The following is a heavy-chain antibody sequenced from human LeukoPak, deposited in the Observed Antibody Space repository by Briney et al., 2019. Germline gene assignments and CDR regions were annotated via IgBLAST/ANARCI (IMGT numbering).Heavy chain of an antibody. Sequence: SETLSLTCAVYGGSFRGYYWSWIRQPPGKGLEWIGEINHSGSTNYNPSLKSRVTISLDTFMKKFSLKLNSVTAADTAVYYCASTERCSTTCPLDYWGQGTLVTVSS. CDR3: ASTERCSTTCPLDY. J-gene: IGHJ4*02. D-gene: IGHD2-2*01. V-gene: IGHV4-34*01. CDR1: GGSFRGYY. CDR2: INHSGST.